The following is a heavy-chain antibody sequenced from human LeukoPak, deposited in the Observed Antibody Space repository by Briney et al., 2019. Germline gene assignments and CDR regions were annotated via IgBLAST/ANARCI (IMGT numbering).Heavy chain of an antibody. D-gene: IGHD3-3*01. J-gene: IGHJ6*02. V-gene: IGHV3-48*01. CDR3: ARVPKFSAIFG. CDR1: GFRFSDFS. Sequence: GGSLRLSCAASGFRFSDFSMNWVRQAPGKGLEWISYISSSGSPIYYADSVKGRFTIARDNAKNSLFLQMNSLRAEDTVVYYCARVPKFSAIFGWGQGTTVTVSS. CDR2: ISSSGSPI.